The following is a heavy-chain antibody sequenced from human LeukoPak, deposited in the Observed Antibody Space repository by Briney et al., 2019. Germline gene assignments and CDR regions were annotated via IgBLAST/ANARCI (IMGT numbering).Heavy chain of an antibody. CDR1: GYSISSGYY. J-gene: IGHJ4*02. CDR3: ARVRAAAGYFDY. CDR2: IYHSGST. D-gene: IGHD6-13*01. V-gene: IGHV4-38-2*02. Sequence: PSETLSLTCTVSGYSISSGYYWGWIRQPPGKGLEWIGSIYHSGSTYYNPSLKSRVTISVDTSKNQFSLKLSSVTAADTAVYYCARVRAAAGYFDYWGQGTLVTVSS.